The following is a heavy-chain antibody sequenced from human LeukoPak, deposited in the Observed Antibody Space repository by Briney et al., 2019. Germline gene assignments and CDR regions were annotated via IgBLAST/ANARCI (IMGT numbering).Heavy chain of an antibody. CDR2: ISGRGDIT. CDR3: AQGRGDVGDPSGFDI. D-gene: IGHD1-26*01. Sequence: GGSLRLSCAASGFIFSSYAMSWVRQAPRKGLEWVSGISGRGDITFYADSLKGRFTISRDNSKNTPYLQMTSLGAEDTAVYYCAQGRGDVGDPSGFDIWGQGTMVTVSS. CDR1: GFIFSSYA. J-gene: IGHJ3*02. V-gene: IGHV3-23*01.